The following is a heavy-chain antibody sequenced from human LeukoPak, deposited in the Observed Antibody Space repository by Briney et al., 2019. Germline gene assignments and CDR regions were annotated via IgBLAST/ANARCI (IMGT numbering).Heavy chain of an antibody. Sequence: SETLSLTCTVSGGSISGSYWSWIRQPAGKGLEWIGHVDTSGNPHYNPSLNSRVTMSADASNNHLSLNLSSVTAADTAVYYCARSGSFLFDCWGQGILVTVSS. D-gene: IGHD1-26*01. CDR2: VDTSGNP. CDR1: GGSISGSY. J-gene: IGHJ4*02. V-gene: IGHV4-4*07. CDR3: ARSGSFLFDC.